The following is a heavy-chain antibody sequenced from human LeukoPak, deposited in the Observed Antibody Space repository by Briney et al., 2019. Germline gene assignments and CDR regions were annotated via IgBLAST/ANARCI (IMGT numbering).Heavy chain of an antibody. CDR2: TSHGGST. CDR1: GGSFSGYF. J-gene: IGHJ4*02. CDR3: ARDEGDY. V-gene: IGHV4-34*01. Sequence: SETLSLTCAVYGGSFSGYFWSWIRQPPGEGLEWIGETSHGGSTNYNPSLKSRLTISVDTSKNQFSLELSSVTAADTAVYYCARDEGDYWGQGILATVSS.